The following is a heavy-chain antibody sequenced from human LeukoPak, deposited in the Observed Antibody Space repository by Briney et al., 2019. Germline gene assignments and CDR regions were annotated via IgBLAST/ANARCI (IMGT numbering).Heavy chain of an antibody. CDR1: GYTSTNYA. CDR3: ARGPGSGWYGNYYYYMDV. J-gene: IGHJ6*03. Sequence: ASVKVSCKASGYTSTNYAMNWVRQAPGQGLEWMGWISAYNGNTNYAQKLQGRVTMTSDTSTSTAYMELRSLRSDDTAVYYCARGPGSGWYGNYYYYMDVWGKGTTVTVSS. D-gene: IGHD6-19*01. V-gene: IGHV1-18*01. CDR2: ISAYNGNT.